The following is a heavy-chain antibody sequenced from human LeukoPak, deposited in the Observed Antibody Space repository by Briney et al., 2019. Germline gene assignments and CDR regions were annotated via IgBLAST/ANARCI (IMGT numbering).Heavy chain of an antibody. J-gene: IGHJ6*03. CDR2: INPSGGST. CDR3: ARAYSGSYFYYYYYMDV. D-gene: IGHD1-26*01. Sequence: ASVKVSSKASGYTFTSYYMHWVRQAPGQGLEWMGIINPSGGSTSYAQKFQGRVPMTRDTSTSTVYMELSSLRSEDTAVYYCARAYSGSYFYYYYYMDVWGKGTTVTVSS. CDR1: GYTFTSYY. V-gene: IGHV1-46*01.